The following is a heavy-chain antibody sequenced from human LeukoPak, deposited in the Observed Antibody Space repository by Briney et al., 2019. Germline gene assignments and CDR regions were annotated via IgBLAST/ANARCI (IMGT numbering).Heavy chain of an antibody. CDR1: GFTFSSYW. Sequence: QAGGSLRLSCAASGFTFSSYWMHWVRQAPGKGLVWVSRINSDGSSTSYADSVKGRFTISRDNAENTLYLQMNSLRAEDTAVYYCASLASVVDFDYWGQGTLVTVSS. V-gene: IGHV3-74*01. CDR2: INSDGSST. D-gene: IGHD4-23*01. J-gene: IGHJ4*02. CDR3: ASLASVVDFDY.